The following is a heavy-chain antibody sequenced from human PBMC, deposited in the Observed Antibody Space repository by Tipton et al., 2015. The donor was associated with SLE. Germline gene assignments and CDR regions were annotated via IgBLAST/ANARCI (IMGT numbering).Heavy chain of an antibody. Sequence: SLRLSCAASEFTFSSYWMSWVRQAPGKGLEWVANIKEDGSEKSYVDSVKGRFTISRDNAENSLYLQMNSLRAADTAVYYCARVSSGSYGYWGQGTLVTVSS. CDR3: ARVSSGSYGY. J-gene: IGHJ4*02. CDR1: EFTFSSYW. CDR2: IKEDGSEK. D-gene: IGHD1-26*01. V-gene: IGHV3-7*01.